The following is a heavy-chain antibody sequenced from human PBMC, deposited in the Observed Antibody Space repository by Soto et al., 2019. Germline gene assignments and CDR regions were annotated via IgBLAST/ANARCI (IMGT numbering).Heavy chain of an antibody. CDR1: GGSISSISYY. V-gene: IGHV4-39*01. CDR3: ARHGVTMVRGAIDNYFDY. J-gene: IGHJ4*02. D-gene: IGHD3-10*01. Sequence: SETLSLTCTVSGGSISSISYYWGWIRQPPGKGLEWIGSIYYSGSTYYNPSLKSRVTVSVDTSKNQFSLKLSSVTAADTAVYYCARHGVTMVRGAIDNYFDYWGQGTLVTVSS. CDR2: IYYSGST.